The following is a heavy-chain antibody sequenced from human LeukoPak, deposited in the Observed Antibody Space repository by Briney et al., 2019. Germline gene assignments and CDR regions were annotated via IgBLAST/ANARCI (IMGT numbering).Heavy chain of an antibody. V-gene: IGHV1-69*05. CDR3: AVPYSSSSPTTKYYYYYYMDV. CDR1: GGTFSSYA. D-gene: IGHD6-6*01. CDR2: IIPIFGTA. J-gene: IGHJ6*03. Sequence: ASVKVSCKASGGTFSSYAISWVRQAPGQGLEWMGGIIPIFGTANYAQKFQGRVTITTDESTSTAYMELSSLRSEDTAVYYYAVPYSSSSPTTKYYYYYYMDVWGKGTTVTVSS.